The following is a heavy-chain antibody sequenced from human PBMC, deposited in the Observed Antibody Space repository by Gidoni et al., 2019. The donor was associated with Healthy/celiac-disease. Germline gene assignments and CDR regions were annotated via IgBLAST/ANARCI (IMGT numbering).Heavy chain of an antibody. CDR1: GFTFSSYA. V-gene: IGHV3-23*01. Sequence: EVQLLESVGGLVQPGVSLRLSCAASGFTFSSYAMSWVRQAPGKGLEWVSAIRGSGGSTYYADSVKGRFTISRDNSKNTLYLQMNSLRAEDTAVYYCAKEGGSSWYSPKGGYYYMDVWGKGTTVTVSS. D-gene: IGHD6-13*01. J-gene: IGHJ6*03. CDR3: AKEGGSSWYSPKGGYYYMDV. CDR2: IRGSGGST.